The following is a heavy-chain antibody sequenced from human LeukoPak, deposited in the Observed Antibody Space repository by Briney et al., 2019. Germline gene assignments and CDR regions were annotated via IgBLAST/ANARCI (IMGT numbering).Heavy chain of an antibody. J-gene: IGHJ4*02. V-gene: IGHV3-15*01. CDR3: TTVTAAYDYVWGSYRYIYFDY. Sequence: PGGSLRLSCAASGFTFSNAWMSWVRQAPGKGLEWVGRIKSKTDGGTTDYAAPVKGRFTISRDDSKNTLYLQMNSLKTEDTAVYYCTTVTAAYDYVWGSYRYIYFDYWGQGTLVTVSS. CDR2: IKSKTDGGTT. D-gene: IGHD3-16*02. CDR1: GFTFSNAW.